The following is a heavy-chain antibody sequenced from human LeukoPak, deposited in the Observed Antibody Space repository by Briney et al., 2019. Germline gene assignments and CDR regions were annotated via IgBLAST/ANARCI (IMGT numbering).Heavy chain of an antibody. J-gene: IGHJ4*02. CDR3: ARERYGSGYYFDY. CDR1: GFTFSSSA. V-gene: IGHV3-30*04. Sequence: GGSLRLSCAPSGFTFSSSAMSWVRLAPGKGLEWVAVISYDGSNKYYADSVKGRFTISRDNSKNTLYLQMNSLRAEDTAVYYCARERYGSGYYFDYWGQGTLVTVSS. CDR2: ISYDGSNK. D-gene: IGHD3-10*01.